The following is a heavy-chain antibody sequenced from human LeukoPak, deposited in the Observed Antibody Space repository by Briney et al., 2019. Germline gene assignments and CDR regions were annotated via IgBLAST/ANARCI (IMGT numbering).Heavy chain of an antibody. CDR3: AKASSGYDDYFDY. D-gene: IGHD5-12*01. Sequence: GGSLRLSCAASGFTFRSYAMSWVRQAPGKGLEWVSAISGSGGSTYYADSVKGRFTISRDNSKNTLYLQMNSLRAEDTAVYYCAKASSGYDDYFDYWGQGTLVTVSS. CDR2: ISGSGGST. CDR1: GFTFRSYA. J-gene: IGHJ4*02. V-gene: IGHV3-23*01.